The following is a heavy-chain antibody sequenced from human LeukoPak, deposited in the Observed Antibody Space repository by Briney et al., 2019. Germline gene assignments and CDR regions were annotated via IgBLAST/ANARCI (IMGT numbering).Heavy chain of an antibody. CDR1: GFTFSNAW. V-gene: IGHV3-74*01. CDR2: INSDGSTT. J-gene: IGHJ5*02. CDR3: ARRVSATRWFDP. Sequence: PGGSLRLSCAASGFTFSNAWMSWVRQAPGKGLVWVSRINSDGSTTNYADSVKGRFTISRDNAENTLYLQMNSLRVEDTAVYYCARRVSATRWFDPWGQGTLVTVSS. D-gene: IGHD2-15*01.